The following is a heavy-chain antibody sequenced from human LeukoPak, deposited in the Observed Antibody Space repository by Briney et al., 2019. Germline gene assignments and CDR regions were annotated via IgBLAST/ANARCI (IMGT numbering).Heavy chain of an antibody. CDR1: GFSFTSYW. CDR3: AGGSGGYYRPPDAFDI. J-gene: IGHJ3*02. Sequence: KPGESLKISCKCSGFSFTSYWIGWVRQMPGKGLEWVGVMYPGDSDIRYSPSFQGQVTISADKSISTAYLQWSSLKASDTAMYYCAGGSGGYYRPPDAFDIWGQGTMVTVSS. V-gene: IGHV5-51*01. CDR2: MYPGDSDI. D-gene: IGHD3-22*01.